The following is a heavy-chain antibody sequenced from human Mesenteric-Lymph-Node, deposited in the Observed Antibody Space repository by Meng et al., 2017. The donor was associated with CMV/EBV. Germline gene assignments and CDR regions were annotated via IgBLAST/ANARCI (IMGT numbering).Heavy chain of an antibody. V-gene: IGHV3-74*01. CDR2: INSDGSST. CDR1: GFSFSSYW. Sequence: GESLKISCAASGFSFSSYWMHWVRQVSGKGLVWVSRINSDGSSTSYADSVKGRFTISRDNAKNTLYLQMNSLRAEDTAVYYCAKSGRPKTDYYYGTDVWGQGTMVTVTS. CDR3: AKSGRPKTDYYYGTDV. J-gene: IGHJ6*02. D-gene: IGHD3-10*01.